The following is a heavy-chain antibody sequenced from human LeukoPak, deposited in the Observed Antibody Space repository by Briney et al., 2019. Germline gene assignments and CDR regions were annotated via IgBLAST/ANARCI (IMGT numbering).Heavy chain of an antibody. V-gene: IGHV3-7*01. J-gene: IGHJ3*02. Sequence: GGSLRLSCAGSGFSLRRFWMTWVRQAPGRGLEWVVNINGDGDGKRYADSVKDRFTISRDNARSLVFLQIHSLRDEDTALYYCARDSSPDSATTYYDALDMWGQGTMVTVSS. D-gene: IGHD1-1*01. CDR1: GFSLRRFW. CDR2: INGDGDGK. CDR3: ARDSSPDSATTYYDALDM.